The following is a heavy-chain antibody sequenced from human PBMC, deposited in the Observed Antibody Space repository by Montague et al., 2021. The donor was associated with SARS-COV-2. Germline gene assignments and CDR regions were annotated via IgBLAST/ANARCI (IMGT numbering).Heavy chain of an antibody. D-gene: IGHD3-3*01. CDR2: IYYSGST. CDR1: GGSISSYY. Sequence: SETLSLTCTVSGGSISSYYCSWIRQPRGKGLEWIGYIYYSGSTNXNPSLKSRVTISVDTSKNQFSLKLSSVTAADTAVYYCARQRRYQLPITIFGVVMADAFDIWGQGTMVTVSS. CDR3: ARQRRYQLPITIFGVVMADAFDI. V-gene: IGHV4-59*08. J-gene: IGHJ3*02.